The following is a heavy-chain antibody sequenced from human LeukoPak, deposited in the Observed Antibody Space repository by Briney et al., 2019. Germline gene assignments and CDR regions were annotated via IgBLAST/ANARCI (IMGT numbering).Heavy chain of an antibody. Sequence: PSETLSLTCTVSGGSIYGGGYYWSWIRQPPGKGLEWIGYIYHSGTTYYNPSLKSRVTISIDRSKNQFSLKLSSVTAADTAVYYCARILPSTSIVVVTAISSPGYFDYWGQGTLVTVSS. CDR3: ARILPSTSIVVVTAISSPGYFDY. J-gene: IGHJ4*02. D-gene: IGHD2-21*02. CDR1: GGSIYGGGYY. CDR2: IYHSGTT. V-gene: IGHV4-30-2*01.